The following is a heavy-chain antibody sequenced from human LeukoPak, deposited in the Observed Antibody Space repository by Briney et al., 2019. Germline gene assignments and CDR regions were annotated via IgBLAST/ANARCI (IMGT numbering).Heavy chain of an antibody. Sequence: PGGSLRLSCAASGFTFSSYGMSWVRQAPGKGLEWVSAISGSGGSTYYADSVKGRFTISRDNSKNTLYLQMNSLRAEDTAVYYCAKDRGPGEGYCTNGVCYGAFDIWGQGTMVTVSS. CDR2: ISGSGGST. CDR3: AKDRGPGEGYCTNGVCYGAFDI. V-gene: IGHV3-23*01. J-gene: IGHJ3*02. CDR1: GFTFSSYG. D-gene: IGHD2-8*01.